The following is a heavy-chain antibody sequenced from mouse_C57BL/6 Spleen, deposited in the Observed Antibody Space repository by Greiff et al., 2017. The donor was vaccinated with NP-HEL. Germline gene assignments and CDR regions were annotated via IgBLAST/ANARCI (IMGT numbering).Heavy chain of an antibody. J-gene: IGHJ2*01. Sequence: QVQLQQPGAELVKPGASVKMSCKASGYTFTSYWITWVKQRPGQGLEWIGDIYPGSGSTNYNEKFKSKATLTVDTSSSTAYMQLSSLTSEDSAVYDCARRGDYDDGGDYWGQGTTLTVSS. V-gene: IGHV1-55*01. CDR1: GYTFTSYW. CDR2: IYPGSGST. D-gene: IGHD2-4*01. CDR3: ARRGDYDDGGDY.